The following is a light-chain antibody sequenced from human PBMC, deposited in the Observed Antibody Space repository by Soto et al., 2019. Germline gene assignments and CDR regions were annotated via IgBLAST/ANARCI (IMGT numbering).Light chain of an antibody. CDR2: AAS. CDR3: QKSYSTPLT. V-gene: IGKV1-39*01. J-gene: IGKJ4*01. CDR1: QSISSY. Sequence: DIQMTQSPSSQTGSVAGRVTITCRASQSISSYLNWYQQKPEKAPKLLIYAASSLQSGVASRFRGRGSGTDFTRTISSLQPEDFATYYCQKSYSTPLTFGGGTKVDI.